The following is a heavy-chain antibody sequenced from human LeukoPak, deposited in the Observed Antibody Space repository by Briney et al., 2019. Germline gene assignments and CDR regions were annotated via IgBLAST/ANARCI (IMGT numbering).Heavy chain of an antibody. V-gene: IGHV3-74*01. J-gene: IGHJ4*02. CDR1: AFTFTSSW. Sequence: PGGSLRLSCAASAFTFTSSWMHWVSQAPGKGLVWVSRIYSDGRTATYAGSVKGRFTISRDNAKNTLYLQMNSLTAEDTAVYYCARQLGWIDDYWGQGTLVTVSS. CDR3: ARQLGWIDDY. CDR2: IYSDGRTA. D-gene: IGHD1-1*01.